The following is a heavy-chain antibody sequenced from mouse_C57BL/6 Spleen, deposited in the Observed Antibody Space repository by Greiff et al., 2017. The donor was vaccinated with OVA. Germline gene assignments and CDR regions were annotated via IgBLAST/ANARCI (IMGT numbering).Heavy chain of an antibody. CDR1: GYAFSSSW. CDR2: IYPGDGDT. V-gene: IGHV1-82*01. CDR3: AREGVGRPFAY. D-gene: IGHD4-1*01. Sequence: VKLVESGPELVKPGASVKISCKASGYAFSSSWMNWVKQRPGKGLEWIGRIYPGDGDTNYNGKFKGKATLTADKSSSTADMQLSSLTSEDSAVYCCAREGVGRPFAYWGQGTLVTVSA. J-gene: IGHJ3*01.